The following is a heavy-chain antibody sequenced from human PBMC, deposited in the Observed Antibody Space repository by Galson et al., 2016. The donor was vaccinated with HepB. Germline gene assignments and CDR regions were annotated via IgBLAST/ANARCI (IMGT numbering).Heavy chain of an antibody. V-gene: IGHV3-23*01. CDR3: AEDTACTSTSCPGFFDY. J-gene: IGHJ4*02. CDR2: ISASGGYI. D-gene: IGHD2-2*01. CDR1: GFTFSSYA. Sequence: SLRLSCAASGFTFSSYAMSWVRQAPGKGLEWVSFISASGGYIRYADSVKGRFTISRDTSKHTLFPQMNSLRPEDTAVYFCAEDTACTSTSCPGFFDYWGQGTLVTVSS.